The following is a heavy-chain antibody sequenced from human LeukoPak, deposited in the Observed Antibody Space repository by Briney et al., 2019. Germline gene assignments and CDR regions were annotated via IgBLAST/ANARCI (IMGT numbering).Heavy chain of an antibody. CDR1: GYTFTSYA. D-gene: IGHD6-13*01. V-gene: IGHV7-4-1*02. Sequence: ASVKVSCKASGYTFTSYAMNWVRQAPGQGLERMGWINTNTGNPTYAQGFTGRFVFSLDTSVSTAYLQISSLKAEDTAVYYCARDAAAAGTGSPIALFDYWGQGTLVTVSS. J-gene: IGHJ4*02. CDR3: ARDAAAAGTGSPIALFDY. CDR2: INTNTGNP.